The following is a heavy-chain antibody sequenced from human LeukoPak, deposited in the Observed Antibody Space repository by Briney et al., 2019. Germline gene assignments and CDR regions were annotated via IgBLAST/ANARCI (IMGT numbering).Heavy chain of an antibody. Sequence: GGSLRLSCAASGYTVSSNYMSWVRQAPGKGLEWVSVIYSGGSTYYADSVKGRFTISRDNAKNTLYLQMNSLRAEDTAVYYCAREAPRGAARRVWFDPWGQGTLVTVSS. J-gene: IGHJ5*02. CDR1: GYTVSSNY. CDR2: IYSGGST. D-gene: IGHD6-6*01. CDR3: AREAPRGAARRVWFDP. V-gene: IGHV3-53*01.